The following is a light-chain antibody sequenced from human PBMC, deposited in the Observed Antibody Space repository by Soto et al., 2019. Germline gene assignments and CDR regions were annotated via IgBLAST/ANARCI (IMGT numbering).Light chain of an antibody. V-gene: IGKV3-20*01. CDR3: QQYGSSPPIT. CDR1: QSVSSSY. Sequence: EIVLTQSPGTLSLSPGERATLSCRASQSVSSSYLAWYQQKPGQAPRLLIYGASSRATRIPDRFSGSGSGTDFTLTISRLEPGDFAVNYCQQYGSSPPITFGQGTRLEIK. CDR2: GAS. J-gene: IGKJ5*01.